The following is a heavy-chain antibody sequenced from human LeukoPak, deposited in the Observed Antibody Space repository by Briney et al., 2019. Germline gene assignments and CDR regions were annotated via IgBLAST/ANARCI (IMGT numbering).Heavy chain of an antibody. CDR2: IYYSGNT. CDR1: GVSISSSNSY. Sequence: PSETLSLTCTVSGVSISSSNSYWGWIRQPPGKGLEWIGSIYYSGNTYYNASLKSQVSISIDTSKNRFSLRLTSVTAADTAVYYCARQTGSGLFILPGGQGTLVTVSS. J-gene: IGHJ4*02. D-gene: IGHD3/OR15-3a*01. V-gene: IGHV4-39*01. CDR3: ARQTGSGLFILP.